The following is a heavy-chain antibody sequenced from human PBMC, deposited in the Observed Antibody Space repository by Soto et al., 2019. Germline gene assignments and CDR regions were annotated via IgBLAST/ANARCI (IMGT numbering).Heavy chain of an antibody. CDR1: GYPFSDNQ. CDR3: ATKHSLDRIRWGLDP. V-gene: IGHV1-2*02. CDR2: INPKSDDT. D-gene: IGHD1-26*01. J-gene: IGHJ5*02. Sequence: ASVKVSCKASGYPFSDNQIHWLRRAPGQGLEWMGRINPKSDDTNYAQKFQGRVTMTRDTSIDTAYLELNGLTSDDTATYYCATKHSLDRIRWGLDPWGQGTLVTVSS.